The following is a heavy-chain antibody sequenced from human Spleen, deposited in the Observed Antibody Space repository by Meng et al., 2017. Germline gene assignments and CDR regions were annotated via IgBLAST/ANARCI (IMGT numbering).Heavy chain of an antibody. CDR2: IDPKSGDT. Sequence: QVRVGRSGAEVKKPGPSVKVSCKAFGYTFPDYWLHWVRRAPGQGLEWMGRIDPKSGDTHYAQRFQGRVTMTGDTSISTAYMELSRLRSDDTAVYYCARGGDYGDYFDYWGQGTLVTVSS. V-gene: IGHV1-2*06. J-gene: IGHJ4*02. D-gene: IGHD4-17*01. CDR3: ARGGDYGDYFDY. CDR1: GYTFPDYW.